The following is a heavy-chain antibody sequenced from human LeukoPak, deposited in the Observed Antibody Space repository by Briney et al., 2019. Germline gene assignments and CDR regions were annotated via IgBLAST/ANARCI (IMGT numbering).Heavy chain of an antibody. CDR2: IYPGDSDT. J-gene: IGHJ6*02. V-gene: IGHV5-51*01. CDR3: ARRGTVTRYYYYGMDV. Sequence: GESLKISCKGSGYSFTSYWIGWVRQMPGKGLEWMGIIYPGDSDTRYSPSFQGQVTISADKSISTAYLQWSSLKASDTATYYCARRGTVTRYYYYGMDVWGQGTTVTVSS. D-gene: IGHD4-11*01. CDR1: GYSFTSYW.